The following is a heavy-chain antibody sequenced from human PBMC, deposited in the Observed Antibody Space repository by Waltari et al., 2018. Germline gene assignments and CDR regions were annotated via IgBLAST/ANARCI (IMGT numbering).Heavy chain of an antibody. CDR1: GFTFSDFY. CDR3: SRDPRLLDY. V-gene: IGHV3-11*01. Sequence: QVQLAESGGGLVKPGGSLRLSCAVSGFTFSDFYMTWIRQAPGKGLECVSYIRGRGSGISYADSVKGRCTVSRDNAKNSLYLRMNSLRVEDTAVYYCSRDPRLLDYWGQGTLVTVSS. J-gene: IGHJ4*02. D-gene: IGHD4-17*01. CDR2: IRGRGSGI.